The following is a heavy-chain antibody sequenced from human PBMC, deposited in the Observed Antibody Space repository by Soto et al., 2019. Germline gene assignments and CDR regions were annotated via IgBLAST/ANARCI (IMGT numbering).Heavy chain of an antibody. V-gene: IGHV4-39*01. CDR3: ARHDYCSGGSRYSRYYYYYMDV. CDR1: GGSISSSSYY. Sequence: PSETLSLTCTVSGGSISSSSYYWGWIRQPPGKGLERIGIIYYSGSTYYNPSLKSRVTISVDTSKNHFSLKLSSVTAADTAVYYCARHDYCSGGSRYSRYYYYYMDVWGKGTTVTVSS. J-gene: IGHJ6*03. D-gene: IGHD2-15*01. CDR2: IYYSGST.